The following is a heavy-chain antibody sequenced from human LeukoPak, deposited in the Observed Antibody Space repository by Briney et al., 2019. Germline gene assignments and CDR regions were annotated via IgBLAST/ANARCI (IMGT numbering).Heavy chain of an antibody. D-gene: IGHD3-10*01. J-gene: IGHJ4*02. CDR1: GFTFNDYY. V-gene: IGHV3-11*05. Sequence: PGGSLRLSCAASGFTFNDYYMNWIRQAPGQGLEWISYISSSGIHTTYADSVKGRFTISRDNAKNSLYLQMNSLRAEDTAVYYCARGGYGSGSYCPYWGRGTLVTVSS. CDR2: ISSSGIHT. CDR3: ARGGYGSGSYCPY.